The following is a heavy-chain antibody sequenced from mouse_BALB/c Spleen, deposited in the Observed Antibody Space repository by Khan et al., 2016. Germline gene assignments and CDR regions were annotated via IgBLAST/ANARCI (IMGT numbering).Heavy chain of an antibody. CDR2: ISYSGST. CDR3: ARADYPYAMDY. Sequence: EVQLQESGPGLVKPSQSLSLTCTVTGYSITSDYAWNWIRQFPGNKLEWMGYISYSGSTRYNPSLKSRISITRDTSKNQFFLQLNSVTTEDTATYYCARADYPYAMDYWGQGTSVTVSS. J-gene: IGHJ4*01. V-gene: IGHV3-2*02. D-gene: IGHD2-13*01. CDR1: GYSITSDYA.